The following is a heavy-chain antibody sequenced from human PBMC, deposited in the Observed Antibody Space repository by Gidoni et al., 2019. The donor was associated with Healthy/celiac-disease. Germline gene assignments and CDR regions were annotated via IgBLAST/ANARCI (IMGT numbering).Heavy chain of an antibody. CDR2: ISYDGSNK. D-gene: IGHD4-17*01. CDR1: GFTFSSYG. J-gene: IGHJ3*02. Sequence: QVQLVASGGGVVQPGRSLRLSCAASGFTFSSYGMHWVRQAPGKGLEWVAVISYDGSNKYYADSVKGRFTISRDNSKNTLYLQMNSLRAEDTAVYYCAKDLDYGGAFDIWGQGTMVTVSS. CDR3: AKDLDYGGAFDI. V-gene: IGHV3-30*18.